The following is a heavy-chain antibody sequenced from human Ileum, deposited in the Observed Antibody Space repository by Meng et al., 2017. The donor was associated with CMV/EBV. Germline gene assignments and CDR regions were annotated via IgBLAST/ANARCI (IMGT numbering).Heavy chain of an antibody. CDR1: GFTFSNSA. J-gene: IGHJ6*02. CDR3: SKDQWGGSSTLNGMDV. D-gene: IGHD6-6*01. Sequence: GGSLRLSCAVSGFTFSNSAMHWVRQAPGKGLEWVSMISDDGSRIYHANSVKGRFTISRDNSKNTLYLQMNSLRTEDTALYYCSKDQWGGSSTLNGMDVWGQGTTVTVSS. CDR2: ISDDGSRI. V-gene: IGHV3-30-3*01.